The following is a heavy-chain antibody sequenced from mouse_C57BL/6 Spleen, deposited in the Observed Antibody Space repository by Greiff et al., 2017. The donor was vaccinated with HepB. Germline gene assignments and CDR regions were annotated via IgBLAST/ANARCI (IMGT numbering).Heavy chain of an antibody. Sequence: EVQLVESGGGLVKPGGSLKLSCAASGFTFSDYGMHWVRQAPEKGLEWVAYISSGSSTIYYADTVKGRFTISRDNAKNTLFLQMTSLRSEDTAMYYCARSPHYYGSSYDYAMDYWGQGTSVTVSS. CDR2: ISSGSSTI. V-gene: IGHV5-17*01. J-gene: IGHJ4*01. CDR3: ARSPHYYGSSYDYAMDY. CDR1: GFTFSDYG. D-gene: IGHD1-1*01.